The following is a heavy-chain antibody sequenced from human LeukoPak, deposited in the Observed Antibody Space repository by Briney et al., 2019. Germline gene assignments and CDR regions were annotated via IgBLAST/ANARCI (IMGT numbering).Heavy chain of an antibody. V-gene: IGHV1-2*06. CDR1: GYTFTAYF. D-gene: IGHD3-10*01. CDR2: INPNSGGT. CDR3: ARGGTEASSGDY. Sequence: ASVKVSCKASGYTFTAYFMHWVRQAPGQGLEWMGRINPNSGGTNYAQKFQGRVTMTRDTSNTTAYMDLSRLTYDDTAVYYCARGGTEASSGDYWGQGTLVTVSS. J-gene: IGHJ4*02.